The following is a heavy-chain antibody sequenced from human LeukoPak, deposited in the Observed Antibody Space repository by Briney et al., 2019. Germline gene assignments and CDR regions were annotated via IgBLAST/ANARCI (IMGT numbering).Heavy chain of an antibody. D-gene: IGHD7-27*01. CDR2: IKQDGSEK. CDR1: GLNFRNYW. J-gene: IGHJ5*02. CDR3: ALGYHWFDP. V-gene: IGHV3-7*01. Sequence: GGSLRLSCAASGLNFRNYWMSWVRQAPGKGLEWVANIKQDGSEKYYADSVKGRFTISTDNVNNSLYLQMNSLKIEDTAVYYCALGYHWFDPWGQGTLVTVSS.